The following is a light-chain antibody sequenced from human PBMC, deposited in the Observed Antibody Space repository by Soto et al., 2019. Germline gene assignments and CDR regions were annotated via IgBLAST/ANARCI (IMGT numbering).Light chain of an antibody. V-gene: IGLV1-47*01. Sequence: QSVLTQPPSASGTPGQRVTISCSGSRSNIGKNSVYWFQQFPGTTPKLLILNQSRRPSGVPERCSGSRSGSSACLGISGLRFEDEADDYCAVWDDTLHGWEFGGGTKLTVL. CDR1: RSNIGKNS. CDR3: AVWDDTLHGWE. J-gene: IGLJ3*02. CDR2: NQS.